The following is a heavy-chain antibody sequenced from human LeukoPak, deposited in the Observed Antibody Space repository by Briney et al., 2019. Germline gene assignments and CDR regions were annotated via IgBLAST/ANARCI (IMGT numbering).Heavy chain of an antibody. D-gene: IGHD2-2*01. CDR3: ARGGKDCSSTSCYENWFDP. J-gene: IGHJ5*02. CDR2: IWYDGSNK. V-gene: IGHV3-33*01. Sequence: GRAPRLSCAASGFTFSSYGMHWVRQAPSKGAGWVGGIWYDGSNKYYADSVKGRFTISRDNSKNTLYLQMNSLRAEDTAVYYCARGGKDCSSTSCYENWFDPWGQGTLVTVSS. CDR1: GFTFSSYG.